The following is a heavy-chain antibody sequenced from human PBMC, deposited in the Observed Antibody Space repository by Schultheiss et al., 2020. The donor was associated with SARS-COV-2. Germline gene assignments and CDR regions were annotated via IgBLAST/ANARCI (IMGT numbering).Heavy chain of an antibody. V-gene: IGHV3-13*01. J-gene: IGHJ6*03. CDR1: GFTFSSYD. CDR2: IGTAGDT. D-gene: IGHD1-7*01. CDR3: ARDGKLHPMDV. Sequence: GGSLRLSCAASGFTFSSYDMHWVRQATGKGLEWVSAIGTAGDTYYPGSVKGRFTISRDNSKNTLYLQMNSLRAEDTAVYYCARDGKLHPMDVWGKGTTVTVSS.